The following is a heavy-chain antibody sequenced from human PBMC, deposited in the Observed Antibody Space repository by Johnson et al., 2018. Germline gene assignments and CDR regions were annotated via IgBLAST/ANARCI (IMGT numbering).Heavy chain of an antibody. Sequence: QVQLVQSGGGVVQPGRSLRLSCAASTFTFSGYTMHWVRQGPGKGLEWVAVISYDGSNKYYADSVKGRFTISRDNSKNTLYLQMNSLGAEATAVCNCAGVQGAYEGGMNLFQHWGQGTLVTVSS. V-gene: IGHV3-30-3*01. J-gene: IGHJ1*01. D-gene: IGHD3-16*01. CDR1: TFTFSGYT. CDR2: ISYDGSNK. CDR3: AGVQGAYEGGMNLFQH.